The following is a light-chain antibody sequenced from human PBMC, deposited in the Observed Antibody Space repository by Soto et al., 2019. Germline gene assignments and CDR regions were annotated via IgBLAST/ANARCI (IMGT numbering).Light chain of an antibody. J-gene: IGLJ1*01. V-gene: IGLV1-40*01. CDR1: SSNIGANYD. CDR2: GNS. Sequence: QLVLTQPPSVSGAPGQRVTISCTGSSSNIGANYDVHWYQQRPGTAPKLLIFGNSNRPSGVPDRFSGSKSGTSASLAITGLQADDEGDYYCQSYENTRSARYVFGTGTKLTVL. CDR3: QSYENTRSARYV.